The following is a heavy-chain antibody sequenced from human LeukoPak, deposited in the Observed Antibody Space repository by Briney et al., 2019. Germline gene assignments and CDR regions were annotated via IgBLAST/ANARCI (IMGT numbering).Heavy chain of an antibody. V-gene: IGHV1-69*04. J-gene: IGHJ4*02. CDR3: ARDEARYCSSTSCYGTLRQY. Sequence: ASVKVSCKASGGSFSSYAISWGRQAPGQGLEWMGRIIPIFGIANYAQKFQGRVTITADKSTSTAYMELSSLRSEDTAVYYCARDEARYCSSTSCYGTLRQYWGQGTLVTVSS. CDR2: IIPIFGIA. D-gene: IGHD2-2*01. CDR1: GGSFSSYA.